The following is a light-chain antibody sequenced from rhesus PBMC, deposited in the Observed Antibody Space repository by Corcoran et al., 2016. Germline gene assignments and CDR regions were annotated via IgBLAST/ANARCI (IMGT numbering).Light chain of an antibody. Sequence: QSVLTQPPSVSXAXXXRXXXXXTGCSSXIGGYYVQWYXQLXGTAPKXXIYEXDKRXXGVSDRFSGSQXXXXASLTITGLHSEDXAXYYXQSFDSRLSAHVFGSG. J-gene: IGLJ6*01. CDR3: QSFDSRLSAHV. CDR2: EXD. CDR1: SSXIGGYY. V-gene: IGLV1-85*01.